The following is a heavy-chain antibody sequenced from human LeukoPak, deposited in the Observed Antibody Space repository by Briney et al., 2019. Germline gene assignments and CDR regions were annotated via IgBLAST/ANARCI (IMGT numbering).Heavy chain of an antibody. V-gene: IGHV4-34*01. CDR1: GGSFSGYY. J-gene: IGHJ6*02. Sequence: SETLSLTCAVYGGSFSGYYWSWIRQPPGKGLEWIGEINHSGSTNYNPSLKSRVTISVDTSKNQFSLKLSSVTAADTAVYYCARGAATIFGVVIPPDVWGQGTTGTVSS. D-gene: IGHD3-3*01. CDR2: INHSGST. CDR3: ARGAATIFGVVIPPDV.